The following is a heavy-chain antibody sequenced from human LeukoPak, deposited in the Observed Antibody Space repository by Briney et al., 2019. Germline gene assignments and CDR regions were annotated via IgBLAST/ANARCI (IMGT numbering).Heavy chain of an antibody. V-gene: IGHV3-23*01. CDR2: IRGSSDST. CDR1: GFTFSNFA. CDR3: AKGPSIAAACTFDP. D-gene: IGHD6-13*01. Sequence: PGGSLRLSCAASGFTFSNFAMNWVRQAPGKGLEWVSAIRGSSDSTYYADSVTGRFTISRDNSKNTLYLQMNSLRAEDTAIYYCAKGPSIAAACTFDPWGQGTLVTVSS. J-gene: IGHJ5*02.